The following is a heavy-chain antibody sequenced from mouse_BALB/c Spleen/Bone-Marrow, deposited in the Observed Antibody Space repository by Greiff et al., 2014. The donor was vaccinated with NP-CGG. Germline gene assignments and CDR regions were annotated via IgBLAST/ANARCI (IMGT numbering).Heavy chain of an antibody. V-gene: IGHV1-87*01. CDR3: ARFGYSFAY. CDR2: IYPGDGDT. D-gene: IGHD2-3*01. Sequence: QVQLQQPGAELARPGASVKLSCKASGYTFTSYWMQWVKQRPGQGLEWIGTIYPGDGDTRCTQKFKGKATLTADKSSSTAYMQLSSLASEDSAVYYCARFGYSFAYWGQGTLVTVSA. J-gene: IGHJ3*01. CDR1: GYTFTSYW.